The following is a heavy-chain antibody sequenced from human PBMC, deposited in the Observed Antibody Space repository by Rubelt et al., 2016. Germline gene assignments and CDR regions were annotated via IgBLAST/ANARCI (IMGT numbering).Heavy chain of an antibody. V-gene: IGHV3-21*06. D-gene: IGHD5-24*01. CDR2: ISTSSTYI. J-gene: IGHJ4*02. CDR3: ARDFGWLRGAFDY. Sequence: EVQLVESGGGLVQPGGSLRLSCAASGFTFSSYSMNWVRQAPGKGLEWVSSISTSSTYIYYADSVKGRFTISRDNAKNSLYLQMNSLRAEDTAVYYCARDFGWLRGAFDYWGQGTLVTVSS. CDR1: GFTFSSYS.